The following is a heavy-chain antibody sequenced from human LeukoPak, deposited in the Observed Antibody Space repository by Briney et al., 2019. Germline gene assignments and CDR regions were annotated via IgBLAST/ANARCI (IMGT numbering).Heavy chain of an antibody. D-gene: IGHD4-23*01. CDR1: GGSISSGSYY. Sequence: SETLSLTCTVSGGSISSGSYYWSWIRQPAGKGLEWIGRIYTSGSTNYNPSLKSRVAISVDTSNNQFSRKLSSVTAADTAVYYCARDARDGGNSDYFDYWGQGTLVTVSS. V-gene: IGHV4-61*02. CDR3: ARDARDGGNSDYFDY. J-gene: IGHJ4*02. CDR2: IYTSGST.